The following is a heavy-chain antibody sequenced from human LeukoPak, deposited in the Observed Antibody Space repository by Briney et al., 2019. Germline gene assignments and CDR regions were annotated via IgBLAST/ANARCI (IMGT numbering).Heavy chain of an antibody. D-gene: IGHD2-2*01. CDR1: GFSFSSYE. V-gene: IGHV3-48*03. J-gene: IGHJ4*02. CDR3: ARGYASSY. CDR2: ISSSGSTI. Sequence: PGGSLRLSCTASGFSFSSYEMNWVRQAPGKGLEWVSYISSSGSTIYYADSVKGRFTISRDNAKNSLYLQMSSLRDEDTAVYYCARGYASSYWGQGTLVTVSS.